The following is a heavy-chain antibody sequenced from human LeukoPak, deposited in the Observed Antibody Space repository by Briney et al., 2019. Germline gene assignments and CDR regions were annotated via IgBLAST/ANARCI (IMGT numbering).Heavy chain of an antibody. CDR2: IYPGDSDT. CDR3: ARAPFRRSGGSCIDY. V-gene: IGHV5-51*01. Sequence: GESLKISCKGSGYSFTSYWIGWVRQMPGKGLEWMGIIYPGDSDTRYSPSFQGQVTISADKSISTAYLQWSSLKASDTAMYYCARAPFRRSGGSCIDYWGQGTLVTVSS. J-gene: IGHJ4*02. D-gene: IGHD2-15*01. CDR1: GYSFTSYW.